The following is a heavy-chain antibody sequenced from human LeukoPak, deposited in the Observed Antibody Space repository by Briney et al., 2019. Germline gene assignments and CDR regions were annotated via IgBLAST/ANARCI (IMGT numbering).Heavy chain of an antibody. D-gene: IGHD1-1*01. CDR3: AKGRNWNLPFDY. V-gene: IGHV3-21*04. CDR1: GFIFSAYW. Sequence: GGSLRLSCAASGFIFSAYWVTWVRQAPGKGLEWVASIRSSSSYIYYADSLRGRFTISRDNAKNSLYLQMTSVRGEDTAVYYCAKGRNWNLPFDYWGQGTLVTVSS. J-gene: IGHJ4*02. CDR2: IRSSSSYI.